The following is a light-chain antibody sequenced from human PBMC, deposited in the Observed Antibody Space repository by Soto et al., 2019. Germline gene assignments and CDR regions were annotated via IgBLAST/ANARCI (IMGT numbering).Light chain of an antibody. J-gene: IGKJ5*01. Sequence: DVVITQTPVSRSVAPVHPASISCKSSQILLHITGETFLFWYLQKPGQSPQLLIYEVSTRVSGVPDRFSGSGSGTDFTLEISRVETDDVGIYYYMKSTQLPPNFGQGTRLEIK. CDR1: QILLHITGETF. CDR3: MKSTQLPPN. V-gene: IGKV2D-29*02. CDR2: EVS.